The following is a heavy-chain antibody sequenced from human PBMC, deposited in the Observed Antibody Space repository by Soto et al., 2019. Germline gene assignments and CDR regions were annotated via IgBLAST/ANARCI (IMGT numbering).Heavy chain of an antibody. Sequence: QVQLQESGPGLVKPSQTLSLTCTVSGGSISSADYFWSWIRQPPGKGLEWIAYIFYKGSAYYNPSLKSRVTISVDTSKNQFYLNMTSVTAADTAVYYCARAPHIFYGMDVWGQGTTVTVSS. CDR1: GGSISSADYF. CDR2: IFYKGSA. V-gene: IGHV4-30-4*01. J-gene: IGHJ6*02. CDR3: ARAPHIFYGMDV.